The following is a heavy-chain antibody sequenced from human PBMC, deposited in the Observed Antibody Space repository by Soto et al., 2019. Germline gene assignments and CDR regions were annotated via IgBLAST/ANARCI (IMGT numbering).Heavy chain of an antibody. J-gene: IGHJ4*02. CDR1: GDSITSDKW. CDR3: ARGRSGGTFTY. V-gene: IGHV4-4*02. D-gene: IGHD1-1*01. Sequence: SETLSLTCAVSGDSITSDKWWSWIRQPPGKGLQWIGEIYHSGSAYYNPSLKSRVTILVDRSKNQFSLNLSSVTAADTAVYFCARGRSGGTFTYWGQGALVTVS. CDR2: IYHSGSA.